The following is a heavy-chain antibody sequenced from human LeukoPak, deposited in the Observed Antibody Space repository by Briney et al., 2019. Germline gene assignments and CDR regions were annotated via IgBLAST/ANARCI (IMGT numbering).Heavy chain of an antibody. Sequence: PGGSLRLSCVASGFTFSSYWMHWVRQDPRKGLVWVSRINGDGRNINYADSVRGRFTISRDNAKNTLYLQMNTLRVEDTAVYYCARGLSYAVAYGDYWGQGTLVTVSS. CDR1: GFTFSSYW. CDR2: INGDGRNI. J-gene: IGHJ4*02. CDR3: ARGLSYAVAYGDY. V-gene: IGHV3-74*01. D-gene: IGHD6-19*01.